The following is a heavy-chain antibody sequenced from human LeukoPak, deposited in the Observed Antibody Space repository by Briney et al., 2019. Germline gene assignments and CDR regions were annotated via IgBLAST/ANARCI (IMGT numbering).Heavy chain of an antibody. D-gene: IGHD3-22*01. CDR2: IYTSGST. CDR1: GGSISSGSYY. J-gene: IGHJ4*02. V-gene: IGHV4-61*02. CDR3: AREYYYDSSGYYDY. Sequence: SQTLSLTCTVSGGSISSGSYYWSWIRQPAGKGLEWIGRIYTSGSTNYNPSLKSRVTISVDTSKNQFSLKLGSVTAADTAVYYCAREYYYDSSGYYDYWGQGTLVTVSS.